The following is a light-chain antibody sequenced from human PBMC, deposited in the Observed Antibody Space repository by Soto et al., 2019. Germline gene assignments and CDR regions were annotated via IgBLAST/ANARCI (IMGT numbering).Light chain of an antibody. V-gene: IGLV1-40*01. CDR1: SSNIGARYD. Sequence: QSVLTQPPSVSGAPGQRVTISCTGSSSNIGARYDVHWYQQLPGTAPKLLIYGNTNRPSGVPDRISGSKSGTSASLAITGLQAEDEADYYCQSYDSSLSDVVFGGGTKLTVL. CDR2: GNT. CDR3: QSYDSSLSDVV. J-gene: IGLJ2*01.